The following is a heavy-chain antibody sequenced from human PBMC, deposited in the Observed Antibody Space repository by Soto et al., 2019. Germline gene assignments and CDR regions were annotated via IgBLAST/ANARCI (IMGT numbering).Heavy chain of an antibody. J-gene: IGHJ4*02. CDR1: GFTFSSYA. Sequence: EVQLLESGGGLVQPGGSLRLSCAASGFTFSSYAMTWVRQAPGKGLEWVSTINTSGGSTYYADSVKGRFTISRDNSKNTLYLQVNSLRAEDTAIYYCAKAVVVAVTRQSFDYWGRGTLLTVSS. CDR3: AKAVVVAVTRQSFDY. D-gene: IGHD2-15*01. V-gene: IGHV3-23*01. CDR2: INTSGGST.